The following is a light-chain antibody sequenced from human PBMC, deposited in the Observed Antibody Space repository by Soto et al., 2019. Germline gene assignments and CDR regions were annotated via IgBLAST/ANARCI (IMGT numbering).Light chain of an antibody. CDR2: KAS. CDR1: QSISNW. CDR3: QHYYDYAWT. J-gene: IGKJ1*01. V-gene: IGKV1-5*03. Sequence: DIQMTQSPSTLSASVGDRVTITCRASQSISNWLAWFQQKPGKAPTPLINKASNLESAVPSTFSGSASGTEFTLTIMSLQPDDFATYYCQHYYDYAWTFGQGTKVEIK.